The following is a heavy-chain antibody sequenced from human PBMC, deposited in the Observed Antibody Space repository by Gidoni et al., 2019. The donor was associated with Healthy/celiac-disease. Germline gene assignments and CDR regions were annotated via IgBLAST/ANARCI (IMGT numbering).Heavy chain of an antibody. V-gene: IGHV3-74*01. CDR3: ASLGSGSYYNGGWFDP. Sequence: EVQLVESGGGLVQPGGSLRLSCAASGFTFSSYWMHWVRQGPGKGRVWVSRINSDGSSTSYADSVKGRFTISRDNAKNTLYLQMNSLRAEDTAVYYCASLGSGSYYNGGWFDPWGQGTLVTVSS. D-gene: IGHD3-10*01. CDR2: INSDGSST. J-gene: IGHJ5*02. CDR1: GFTFSSYW.